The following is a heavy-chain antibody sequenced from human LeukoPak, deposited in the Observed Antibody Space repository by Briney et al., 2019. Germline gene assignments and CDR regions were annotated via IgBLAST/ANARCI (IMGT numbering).Heavy chain of an antibody. CDR3: AREGGDSSGNGFDI. J-gene: IGHJ3*02. D-gene: IGHD3-22*01. Sequence: GGSLRLSCVASEFTFSTYAMHWVRQAPGKGLEWAAVFTYDGSDTYYADSVKGRFTISRDNSKSTLFLQMNSLRAEDTAVYYCAREGGDSSGNGFDIWGQGTMVTVSS. CDR1: EFTFSTYA. CDR2: FTYDGSDT. V-gene: IGHV3-30*04.